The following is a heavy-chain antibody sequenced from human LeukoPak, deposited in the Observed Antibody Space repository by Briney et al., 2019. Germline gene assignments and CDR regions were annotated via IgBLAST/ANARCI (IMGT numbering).Heavy chain of an antibody. D-gene: IGHD5-18*01. J-gene: IGHJ6*03. CDR2: INHSGST. Sequence: SETLSLTCAVYGGSFSGYYWSWIRQPPGKGLEWIGEINHSGSTNHNPSLKSRVTISVDTSKNQFSLKLSSVTAADTAVYYCARAQLGLRDYYYYYMDVWGKGTTVTVSS. CDR1: GGSFSGYY. CDR3: ARAQLGLRDYYYYYMDV. V-gene: IGHV4-34*01.